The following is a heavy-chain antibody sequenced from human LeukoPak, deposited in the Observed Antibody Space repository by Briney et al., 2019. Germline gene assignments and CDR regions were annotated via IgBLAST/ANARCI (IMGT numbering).Heavy chain of an antibody. J-gene: IGHJ4*02. V-gene: IGHV4-30-4*07. D-gene: IGHD6-19*01. Sequence: SETLSLTCAVSGGSISSGGHSWSWIRQPPGKGLEWIGYIYYSGSTYYNPSLKSRVTISVDTSKNQFSLKLSSVTAADTAVYYCARAMAGTFDYWGQGTLVTVSS. CDR3: ARAMAGTFDY. CDR1: GGSISSGGHS. CDR2: IYYSGST.